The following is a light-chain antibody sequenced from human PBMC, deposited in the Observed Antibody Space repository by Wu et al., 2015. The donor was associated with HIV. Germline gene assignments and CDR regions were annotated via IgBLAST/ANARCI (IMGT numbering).Light chain of an antibody. CDR2: GAS. J-gene: IGKJ1*01. CDR1: QSISGTH. Sequence: EIVLTQSPGTLSFSPGQRVTLSCRASQSISGTHLAWYQQKPGQAPRLLISGASTRATGIPDRFSGRGSGTDFTLIISRLEPEDVAVYYCQQYGSSPVTFGQGPRWKSN. CDR3: QQYGSSPVT. V-gene: IGKV3-20*01.